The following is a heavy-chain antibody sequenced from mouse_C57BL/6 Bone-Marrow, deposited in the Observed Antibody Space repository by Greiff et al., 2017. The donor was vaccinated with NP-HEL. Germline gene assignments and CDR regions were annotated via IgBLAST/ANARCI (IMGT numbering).Heavy chain of an antibody. V-gene: IGHV5-6*02. J-gene: IGHJ4*01. CDR2: ISSGGSYT. CDR3: ARRGAKLGKKDYAMDY. Sequence: DVKLVESGGDLVKPGGSLKLSCAASGFTFSSYGMSWVRQTPDKRLEWVATISSGGSYTYYPDSVKGRFTISRDNAKNTLYLQMSSLKSEDTAMYYCARRGAKLGKKDYAMDYWGQGTSVTVSS. CDR1: GFTFSSYG. D-gene: IGHD4-1*01.